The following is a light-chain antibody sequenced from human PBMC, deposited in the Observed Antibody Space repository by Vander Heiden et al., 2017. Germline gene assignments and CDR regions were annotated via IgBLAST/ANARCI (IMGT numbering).Light chain of an antibody. Sequence: QSVLTQPPSASGTPGQRVTISCSGSRSNIGSNNVNWYQQLPGTVPKLVIYNNNQWPSRVPDRFSGSKSGTSASLAISGLQSEDEADYYCAAWDDSLNGVVFGGGTKLTVL. CDR2: NNN. V-gene: IGLV1-44*01. CDR3: AAWDDSLNGVV. J-gene: IGLJ2*01. CDR1: RSNIGSNN.